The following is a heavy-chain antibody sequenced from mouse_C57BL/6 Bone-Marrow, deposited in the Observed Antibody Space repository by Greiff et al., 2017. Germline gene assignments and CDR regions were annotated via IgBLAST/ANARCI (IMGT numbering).Heavy chain of an antibody. J-gene: IGHJ4*01. Sequence: QVQLQQPGAELVMPGASVQLSCKASGYTFTSYWMNWVKQRPGQGLEWIGEIDTSDSYTNYNQKFKGKSTLTVDKSSSTAYMQLSSLTSEDSAVYYCAIRMDYWGQGTSVTVSS. V-gene: IGHV1-69*01. CDR1: GYTFTSYW. CDR3: AIRMDY. CDR2: IDTSDSYT.